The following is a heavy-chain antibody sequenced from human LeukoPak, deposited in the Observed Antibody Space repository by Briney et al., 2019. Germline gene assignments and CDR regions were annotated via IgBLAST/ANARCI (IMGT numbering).Heavy chain of an antibody. CDR2: ISAYNGNT. CDR1: GYTFTSYG. Sequence: ASVKVSCRASGYTFTSYGISWVRQAPGQGLEWMGWISAYNGNTNYAQKLQGRVTMTTDTSTSTAYMELRSLRSDDTAVYYCARDQEGSSWYGGTNWFDPWGQGTLVTVSS. J-gene: IGHJ5*02. D-gene: IGHD6-13*01. V-gene: IGHV1-18*04. CDR3: ARDQEGSSWYGGTNWFDP.